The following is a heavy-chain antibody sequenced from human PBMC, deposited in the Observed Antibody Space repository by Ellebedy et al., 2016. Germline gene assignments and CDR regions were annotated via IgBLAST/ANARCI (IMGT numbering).Heavy chain of an antibody. CDR1: GYTFTSYY. Sequence: ASVKVSCKASGYTFTSYYMHWVRQAPGQGLEWMGIINPSGGSTSYAQKFQGRVTMTRDTSASTAYMELSSLRSEDTAVHYCARDRPAAMPVFWFDPWGQGTLVTVSS. D-gene: IGHD2-2*01. V-gene: IGHV1-46*01. CDR3: ARDRPAAMPVFWFDP. J-gene: IGHJ5*02. CDR2: INPSGGST.